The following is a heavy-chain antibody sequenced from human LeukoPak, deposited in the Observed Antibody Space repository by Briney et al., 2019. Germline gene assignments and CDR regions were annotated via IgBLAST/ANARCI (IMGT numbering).Heavy chain of an antibody. CDR3: ARSTGYSYGYRLDY. J-gene: IGHJ4*02. V-gene: IGHV3-11*06. Sequence: GGSLRLSCAASGFTFSDYYMSWIRQAPGTGLERVSYISSSSSSTNYADFVKGRFTISRDNAKNSLYLQMNSLRAEDTAVYYCARSTGYSYGYRLDYWGQGTLVTVSS. D-gene: IGHD5-18*01. CDR2: ISSSSSST. CDR1: GFTFSDYY.